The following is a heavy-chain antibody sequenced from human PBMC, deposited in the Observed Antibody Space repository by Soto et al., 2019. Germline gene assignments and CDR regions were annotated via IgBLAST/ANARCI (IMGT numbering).Heavy chain of an antibody. J-gene: IGHJ4*02. CDR3: ARGAGFMKRYFDY. Sequence: GESLKISCKGSGYSFNSDWIAWVRQMPGKGLEFMGIIYPGDSDTRYSPSFQGQVTISADKSISTAYLQWRSLKASDTAIYYCARGAGFMKRYFDYWGQGTLVTVSS. V-gene: IGHV5-51*01. CDR1: GYSFNSDW. D-gene: IGHD6-19*01. CDR2: IYPGDSDT.